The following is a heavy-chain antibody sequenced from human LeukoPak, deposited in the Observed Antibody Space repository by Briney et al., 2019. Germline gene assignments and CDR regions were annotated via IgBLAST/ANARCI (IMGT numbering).Heavy chain of an antibody. CDR1: GFTFSSYA. CDR2: ISGSGGST. D-gene: IGHD1/OR15-1a*01. Sequence: GGSLRLSCAASGFTFSSYAMSWVRQAPGKGLEWVSAISGSGGSTYYADSVKGRFTISRDNSKNSLSLQMNSLRVEDTAVYYCARWNNDWEFDYWGQGTLVSVSS. V-gene: IGHV3-23*01. CDR3: ARWNNDWEFDY. J-gene: IGHJ4*02.